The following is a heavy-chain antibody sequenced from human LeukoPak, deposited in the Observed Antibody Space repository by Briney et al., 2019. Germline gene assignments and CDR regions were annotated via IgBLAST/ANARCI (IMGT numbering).Heavy chain of an antibody. Sequence: PGGSLRLSCAASGFTFSSYSMNWVRQAPGKVLEWVSSISSSSSYIYYADSLTGRFTISRDNAKNSLYLQMNSLRAEDTAVYYCARDPDYDYYFDYWGQGTLVTVSS. CDR2: ISSSSSYI. D-gene: IGHD3-22*01. CDR3: ARDPDYDYYFDY. J-gene: IGHJ4*02. V-gene: IGHV3-21*01. CDR1: GFTFSSYS.